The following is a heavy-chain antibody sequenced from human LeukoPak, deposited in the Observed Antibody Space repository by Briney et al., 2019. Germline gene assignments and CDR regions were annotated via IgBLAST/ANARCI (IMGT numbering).Heavy chain of an antibody. D-gene: IGHD6-6*01. CDR2: INPSGGST. CDR1: GYTFTSYY. V-gene: IGHV1-46*01. Sequence: ASVKVSCKASGYTFTSYYMHWVRQAPGQGLEWMGIINPSGGSTSYAQKFQGRVTMTRDMSTSTVYMELSSLRSEDTAVYYCARDQTYSSSSDYYYYYYMDVWGKGTTVTVSS. CDR3: ARDQTYSSSSDYYYYYYMDV. J-gene: IGHJ6*03.